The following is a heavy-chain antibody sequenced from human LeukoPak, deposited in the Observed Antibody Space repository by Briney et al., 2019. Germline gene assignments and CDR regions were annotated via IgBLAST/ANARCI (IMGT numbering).Heavy chain of an antibody. CDR1: GYSFTTYG. J-gene: IGHJ4*02. V-gene: IGHV1-18*01. CDR2: IAPKTGNT. D-gene: IGHD4-11*01. CDR3: AGDASAYN. Sequence: ASVKVSCKAYGYSFTTYGINWVRQAPGQGLEWLGWIAPKTGNTNYFQKFQARVTMTADTSTSTVYMELRSLTFDDSAVYYCAGDASAYNWGQGTLVTVS.